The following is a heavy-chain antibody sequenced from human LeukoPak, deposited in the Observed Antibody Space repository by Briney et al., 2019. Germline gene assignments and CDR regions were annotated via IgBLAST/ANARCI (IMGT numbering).Heavy chain of an antibody. CDR2: ISSSSSYI. CDR3: ARFGPSSTSCYGC. V-gene: IGHV3-21*01. D-gene: IGHD2-2*01. Sequence: GGSLRLSCAASGFTFSSYSMNWVRQAPGKGLEWVSSISSSSSYIYYADSVKGRFTISRDNAKNSLYLQMNSLRAEDTAVYYCARFGPSSTSCYGCWGQGTLVTVSS. CDR1: GFTFSSYS. J-gene: IGHJ4*02.